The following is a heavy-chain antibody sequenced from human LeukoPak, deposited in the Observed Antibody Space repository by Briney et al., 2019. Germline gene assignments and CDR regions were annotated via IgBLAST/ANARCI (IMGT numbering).Heavy chain of an antibody. CDR2: IYTSGST. CDR1: GVSFSGYY. Sequence: SETLSLTCAVYGVSFSGYYWSWIRQPAGKGLEWIGRIYTSGSTNYNPSLKSRVTMSVDTSKNQFSLKLSSVTAEDTAVYYCAKDLGGYSYGSDYWGQGTLVTVSS. D-gene: IGHD5-18*01. J-gene: IGHJ4*02. CDR3: AKDLGGYSYGSDY. V-gene: IGHV4-4*07.